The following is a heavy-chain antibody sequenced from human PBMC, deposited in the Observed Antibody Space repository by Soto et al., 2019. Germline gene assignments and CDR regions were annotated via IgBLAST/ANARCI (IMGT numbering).Heavy chain of an antibody. CDR3: ARRSSGYEIYFDY. D-gene: IGHD5-12*01. J-gene: IGHJ4*02. V-gene: IGHV4-31*03. Sequence: PSETLSLTCTVSGGSISSGGYYWSWIRQHPGKGLEWIGYIYYSGSTYYNPSLKSRVTISVDTSKNQFSLKLSSVTAADTAVYYCARRSSGYEIYFDYWGQGTLVTVSS. CDR2: IYYSGST. CDR1: GGSISSGGYY.